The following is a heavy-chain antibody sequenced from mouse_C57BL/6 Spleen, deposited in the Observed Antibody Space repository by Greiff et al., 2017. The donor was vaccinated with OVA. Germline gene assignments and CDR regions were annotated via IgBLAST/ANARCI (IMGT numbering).Heavy chain of an antibody. CDR2: LWSGGST. D-gene: IGHD2-4*01. CDR3: ARIYYDYEEFAY. J-gene: IGHJ3*01. Sequence: QVQLQQSGPGLVQPSQSLSITCTVSGFSLTSYGVHWVRQSPGKGLEWLGVLWSGGSTDYNAAFISRLSISKDNSKSQVFFKMNSLQADDTAIYYCARIYYDYEEFAYWGQGTLVTVSA. V-gene: IGHV2-2*01. CDR1: GFSLTSYG.